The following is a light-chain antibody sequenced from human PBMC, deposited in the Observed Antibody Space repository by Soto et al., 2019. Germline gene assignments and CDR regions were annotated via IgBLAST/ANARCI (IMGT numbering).Light chain of an antibody. CDR2: EVN. CDR3: ISYTSSSTYV. V-gene: IGLV2-14*01. CDR1: SSDVGDYNY. Sequence: QSVLTQPASVSGSLGQSITISCTGASSDVGDYNYVSWYQHHPGKAPKLLIYEVNNRPSGVSDRFSGSKSGNVASLTISWLQAEDEADYYCISYTSSSTYVFGTGTKLTVL. J-gene: IGLJ1*01.